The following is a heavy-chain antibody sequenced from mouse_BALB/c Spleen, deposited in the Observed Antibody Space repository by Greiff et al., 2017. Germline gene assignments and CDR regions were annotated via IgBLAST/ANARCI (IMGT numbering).Heavy chain of an antibody. J-gene: IGHJ4*01. CDR2: ISSGSSTI. V-gene: IGHV5-17*02. CDR1: GFTFSSFG. Sequence: EVKLVESGGGLVQPGGSRKLSCAASGFTFSSFGMHWVRQAPEKGLEWVAYISSGSSTIYYADTVKGRFTISRDNARNILYLQMSSLRSEDTAMYYCAKQNYDYDNYAMDYWGQGTSVTVSS. CDR3: AKQNYDYDNYAMDY. D-gene: IGHD2-4*01.